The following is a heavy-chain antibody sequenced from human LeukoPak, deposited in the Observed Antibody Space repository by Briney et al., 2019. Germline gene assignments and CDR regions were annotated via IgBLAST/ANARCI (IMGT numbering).Heavy chain of an antibody. CDR2: GDYSGST. CDR3: ARLALGYCSGGTCPYYFGH. V-gene: IGHV4-59*01. Sequence: NPSETLSLTCTVSGGSIGNYYWSWIRQPPGKGLEWIAYGDYSGSTRYNPPLESRVTISVDTSKNQFSLKLTSVTAADSAVYYCARLALGYCSGGTCPYYFGHWGQGTLVTVSS. CDR1: GGSIGNYY. J-gene: IGHJ4*02. D-gene: IGHD2-15*01.